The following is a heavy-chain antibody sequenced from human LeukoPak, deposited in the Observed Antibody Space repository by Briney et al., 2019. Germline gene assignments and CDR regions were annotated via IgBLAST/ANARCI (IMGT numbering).Heavy chain of an antibody. CDR2: IQHDGGRK. Sequence: GGSLKLSRAASGFNIEGHNMHWVRQAPGKGLEWVSFIQHDGGRKWYVDSVKGRFTISRDNSKNTLSLQMNDLRLKDTAVYYCAKDFGSGRYAFDIWGQGTIVTVSS. CDR3: AKDFGSGRYAFDI. CDR1: GFNIEGHN. J-gene: IGHJ3*02. D-gene: IGHD3-10*01. V-gene: IGHV3-30*02.